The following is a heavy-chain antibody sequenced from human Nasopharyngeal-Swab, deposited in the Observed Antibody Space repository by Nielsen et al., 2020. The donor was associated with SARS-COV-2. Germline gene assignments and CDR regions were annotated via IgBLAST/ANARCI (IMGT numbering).Heavy chain of an antibody. CDR3: ARDSGGLFDY. Sequence: SLKISCAASGFTFSSYAMHWVRQAPGKGLEWVAVISYDGSNKYYADSVKGRFTISRDNSKNTLYLQMNSLRAEDTAVYYCARDSGGLFDYWGQGTLVTVSS. J-gene: IGHJ4*02. CDR1: GFTFSSYA. CDR2: ISYDGSNK. V-gene: IGHV3-30-3*01. D-gene: IGHD3-10*01.